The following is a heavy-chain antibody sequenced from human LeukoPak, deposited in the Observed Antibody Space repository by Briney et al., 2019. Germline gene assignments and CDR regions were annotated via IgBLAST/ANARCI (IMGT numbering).Heavy chain of an antibody. V-gene: IGHV3-21*04. D-gene: IGHD5-18*01. Sequence: GGSQRLSCAASGFTFGDYPMNWVRQAPGKGLEWVSSISSGSTYTYYADSVKGRFTISRDNAKNSLYLQMNSLRAEDTALYYCARSAAMVPQYVMDWGQGTLVTVSS. CDR1: GFTFGDYP. CDR3: ARSAAMVPQYVMD. CDR2: ISSGSTYT. J-gene: IGHJ4*02.